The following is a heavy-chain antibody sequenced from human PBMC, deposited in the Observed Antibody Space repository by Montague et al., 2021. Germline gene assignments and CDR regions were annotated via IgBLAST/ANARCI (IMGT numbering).Heavy chain of an antibody. V-gene: IGHV4-38-2*02. CDR3: ARDREAAPFDY. CDR1: GYSISSGYY. J-gene: IGHJ4*02. Sequence: SETLSLTCTVSGYSISSGYYWGWIRQPPGTGLEWIGSIFHSGSTYYNPSLKSRVTLSVDTSKNQFSLKLTSVTAADTALYYCARDREAAPFDYWGQGTLVTVSS. D-gene: IGHD2-15*01. CDR2: IFHSGST.